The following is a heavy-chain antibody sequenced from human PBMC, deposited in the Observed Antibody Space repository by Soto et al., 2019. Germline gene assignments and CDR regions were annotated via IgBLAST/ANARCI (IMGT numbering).Heavy chain of an antibody. CDR2: IIPIFGTA. J-gene: IGHJ6*02. V-gene: IGHV1-69*12. D-gene: IGHD3-16*02. CDR3: ARSGEYDYVWGSYRYYGMDV. CDR1: GGTFSSYA. Sequence: QVQLVQSGAEVKRPGSSVKVSCKASGGTFSSYAISWVRQAPGQGLEWMGGIIPIFGTANYAQKFQGRVTITADESTSTAYMELSSLRSEDTAVYYCARSGEYDYVWGSYRYYGMDVWGQGTTVTVSS.